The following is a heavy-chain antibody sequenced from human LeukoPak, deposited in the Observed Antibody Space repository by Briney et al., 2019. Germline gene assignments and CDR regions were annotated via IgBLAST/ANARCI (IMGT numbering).Heavy chain of an antibody. D-gene: IGHD6-25*01. CDR2: IFSGDKT. CDR3: ARSPWGDSSGPYYFDY. Sequence: GGSLRLSCAASGFTVSSNHMSWVRQAPGKGLEWVSVIFSGDKTYYADSVKGRFTISRDNSKNTLYLQMNSLRVEDTAVYYCARSPWGDSSGPYYFDYWGQGTLVTVSS. CDR1: GFTVSSNH. J-gene: IGHJ4*02. V-gene: IGHV3-53*01.